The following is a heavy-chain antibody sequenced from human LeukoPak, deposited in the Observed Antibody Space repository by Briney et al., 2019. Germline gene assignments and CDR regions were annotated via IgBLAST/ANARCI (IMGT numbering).Heavy chain of an antibody. J-gene: IGHJ4*02. CDR2: INRNSGGT. D-gene: IGHD1-26*01. Sequence: ASVKVSCKASGYTSTGYYMHWVRQAPGQGLEWMGWINRNSGGTNYAQKFQGRVTMTRDTSISTAYMELSRLRSDDTAVYYCARVEWELPVVWGQGTLVTVSS. CDR3: ARVEWELPVV. CDR1: GYTSTGYY. V-gene: IGHV1-2*02.